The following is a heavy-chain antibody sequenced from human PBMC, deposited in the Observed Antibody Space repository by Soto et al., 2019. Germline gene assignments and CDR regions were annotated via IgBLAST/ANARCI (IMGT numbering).Heavy chain of an antibody. CDR2: ISGGGGRT. CDR1: GFTFSSYA. CDR3: ARWVCTSTSCYATPDYYFYGMDV. V-gene: IGHV3-23*01. Sequence: PGGSLRLSCAASGFTFSSYAMSWVRQAPGKGLEWVSAISGGGGRTYFADSVKGRFTISRGNSKNTLYLQMNSLRAEDTAVYYCARWVCTSTSCYATPDYYFYGMDVWGQGTTVTVSS. D-gene: IGHD2-2*01. J-gene: IGHJ6*02.